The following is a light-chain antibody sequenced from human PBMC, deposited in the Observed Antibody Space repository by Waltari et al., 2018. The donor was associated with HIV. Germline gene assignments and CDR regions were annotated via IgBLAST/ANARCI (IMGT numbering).Light chain of an antibody. CDR2: EVT. Sequence: QSALTQPRSVSGSPGQSVTISCTGTSSDVGGYTFVSWYQHHPGKAPKLVISEVTKRPSGVPDRFSGSKSGNTASLTISGLQAEDEADYYCCSYSGSGTLYVFGTGTEVTVL. CDR1: SSDVGGYTF. J-gene: IGLJ1*01. V-gene: IGLV2-11*01. CDR3: CSYSGSGTLYV.